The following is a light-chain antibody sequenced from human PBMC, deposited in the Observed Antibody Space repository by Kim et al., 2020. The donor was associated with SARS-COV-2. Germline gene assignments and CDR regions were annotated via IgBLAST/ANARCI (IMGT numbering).Light chain of an antibody. V-gene: IGKV1-5*03. Sequence: DIQMTQSPSTLSASVGDRVTITCRASQTISGWLAWYQQIPGKAPKLLIYKASTLEIGVPSRFGGSGSGTEFTLTISSLQPDDFATYYCQQYSTFPYTFGQGTKLEIK. CDR2: KAS. CDR1: QTISGW. J-gene: IGKJ2*01. CDR3: QQYSTFPYT.